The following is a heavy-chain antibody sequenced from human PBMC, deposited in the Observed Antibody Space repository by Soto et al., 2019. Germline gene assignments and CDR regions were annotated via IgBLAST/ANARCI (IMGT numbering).Heavy chain of an antibody. J-gene: IGHJ3*02. CDR1: GFIFSEYY. Sequence: QVQLVESGGGLVKPGGSLRLSCSVSGFIFSEYYMSWIRQAPGKGQEWVSSISTASTYTTNADSVKGRFTISRDNAENALYLQMNSLRAEDTAVYYCARHLWLAIDAYDIWGQGTMVTVSS. CDR3: ARHLWLAIDAYDI. D-gene: IGHD3-3*02. V-gene: IGHV3-11*06. CDR2: ISTASTYT.